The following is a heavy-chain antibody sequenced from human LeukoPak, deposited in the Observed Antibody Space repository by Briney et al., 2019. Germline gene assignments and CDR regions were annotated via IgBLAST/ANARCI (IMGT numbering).Heavy chain of an antibody. J-gene: IGHJ5*02. CDR1: GYTFTTYY. CDR3: ARDLARSGQGSPIGWFDP. V-gene: IGHV1-69*04. D-gene: IGHD3-3*01. Sequence: SVKVSCKASGYTFTTYYMHWLRQAPGQGLEWMGRIIPILGIANYAQKFQGRVTITADKSTSTAYMELSSLRSEDTAVYYCARDLARSGQGSPIGWFDPWGQGTLVTVSS. CDR2: IIPILGIA.